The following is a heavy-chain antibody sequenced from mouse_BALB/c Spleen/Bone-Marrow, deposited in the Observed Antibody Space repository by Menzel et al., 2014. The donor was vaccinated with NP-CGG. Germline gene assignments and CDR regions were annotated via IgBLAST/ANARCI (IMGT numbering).Heavy chain of an antibody. Sequence: QVQLKQSGAELAKPGASVKMSCKASGYTFTSYWMHWVKQRPGQGLEWIGCINPSTGYTEYNQKFKDKATLTADKSSSTAYMQLSSLTSEDSAVYYCARGNYEAMDYWGQGTSVTVSS. J-gene: IGHJ4*01. CDR1: GYTFTSYW. D-gene: IGHD2-1*01. V-gene: IGHV1-7*01. CDR2: INPSTGYT. CDR3: ARGNYEAMDY.